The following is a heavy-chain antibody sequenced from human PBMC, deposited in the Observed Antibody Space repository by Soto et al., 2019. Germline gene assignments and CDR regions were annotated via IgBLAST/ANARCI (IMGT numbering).Heavy chain of an antibody. D-gene: IGHD3-22*01. J-gene: IGHJ1*01. CDR1: GGTFSSYA. CDR2: IIPIFGTA. CDR3: ASSHYYDSSGYYYGYFQH. V-gene: IGHV1-69*12. Sequence: QVQLVQSGAEVKKPGSSVKVSCKASGGTFSSYAISWVRQAPGQGLEWMGGIIPIFGTANYAQKFQGRVTITADESTVTADMELSSLRSEDTAVYSCASSHYYDSSGYYYGYFQHWGQGTLVTVSS.